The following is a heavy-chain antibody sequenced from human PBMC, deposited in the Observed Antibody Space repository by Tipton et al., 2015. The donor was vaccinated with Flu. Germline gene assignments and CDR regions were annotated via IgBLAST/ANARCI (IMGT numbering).Heavy chain of an antibody. D-gene: IGHD2-15*01. CDR1: GYTFTSHN. Sequence: QLVQSGAEVKKPGASVKVSCKASGYTFTSHNINWVRQATGQELEWMGWMNPNRGNTGYAQKFQGRVTMTRDTSIRTAYLELSSLRSEDTAVYYCARANIICSGGSCYSDNWFDPWGQGTLVTVSS. CDR2: MNPNRGNT. V-gene: IGHV1-8*01. J-gene: IGHJ5*02. CDR3: ARANIICSGGSCYSDNWFDP.